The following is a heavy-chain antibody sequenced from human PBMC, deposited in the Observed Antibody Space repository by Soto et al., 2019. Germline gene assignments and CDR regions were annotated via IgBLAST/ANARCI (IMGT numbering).Heavy chain of an antibody. Sequence: GGSLRLSCAASGFTFSSYAMHWVRQAPGKGLEWVAVISYDGSNKYYAVSVKGRFTISRDNSKNTLYLKMNSLRAEDTAVYYGAGCFEVVANSAPQYSSSSGCYYGIDVWGQGTTVTVSS. D-gene: IGHD6-6*01. CDR3: AGCFEVVANSAPQYSSSSGCYYGIDV. CDR2: ISYDGSNK. V-gene: IGHV3-30*04. CDR1: GFTFSSYA. J-gene: IGHJ6*02.